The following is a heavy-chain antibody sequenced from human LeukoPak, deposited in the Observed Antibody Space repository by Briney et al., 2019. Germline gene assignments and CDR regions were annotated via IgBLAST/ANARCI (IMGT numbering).Heavy chain of an antibody. V-gene: IGHV4-39*01. CDR1: GGSISSSSYY. CDR3: AVTQGATTVTGY. CDR2: IYHSGST. D-gene: IGHD4-17*01. Sequence: SETLSLTCTVSGGSISSSSYYWGWIRQPPGKGLEWIGSIYHSGSTYYNPSLKSRVTISVDTSKNQFSLKLSSVTAADTAVYYCAVTQGATTVTGYWGQGTLVTVSS. J-gene: IGHJ4*02.